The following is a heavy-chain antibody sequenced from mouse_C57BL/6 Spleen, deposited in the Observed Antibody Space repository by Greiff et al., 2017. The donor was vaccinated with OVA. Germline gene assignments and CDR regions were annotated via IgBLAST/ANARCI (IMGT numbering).Heavy chain of an antibody. Sequence: QVQLQQPGAELVRPGTSVKLSCKASGYTFTSYWMHWVKQRPGQGLEWIGEIDPSDSYTNYNQKFKGKATLTVDTSSSTAYMQLSSLTSEDSAVYYCARPLGCSYFDYWGQGTTLTVSS. CDR2: IDPSDSYT. J-gene: IGHJ2*01. V-gene: IGHV1-59*01. CDR1: GYTFTSYW. CDR3: ARPLGCSYFDY. D-gene: IGHD4-1*01.